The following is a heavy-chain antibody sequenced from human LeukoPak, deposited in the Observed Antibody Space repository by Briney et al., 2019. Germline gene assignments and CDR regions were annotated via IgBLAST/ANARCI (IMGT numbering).Heavy chain of an antibody. J-gene: IGHJ4*02. CDR3: ARGKHTREPHFDY. V-gene: IGHV4-59*01. Sequence: SETLSLTCTVSGGSISNYYWSWIRQPPGKGLERIGYIYYSGSTNYNPSLKSRVTISVDTSKNQFSLKLSSVTAADTAVYHCARGKHTREPHFDYWGQGTLVTVSS. CDR2: IYYSGST. CDR1: GGSISNYY. D-gene: IGHD5-24*01.